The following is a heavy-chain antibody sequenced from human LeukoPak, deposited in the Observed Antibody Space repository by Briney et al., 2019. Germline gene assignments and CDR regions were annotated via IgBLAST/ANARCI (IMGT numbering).Heavy chain of an antibody. V-gene: IGHV4-4*07. Sequence: SETLSLTCTVSGGSISSYYWSWIRQPAGKGLEWIGRIYTSGSTNYNPSLKSRVTMSVDTSKNQFSLKLSSVTTADTAVYYCARVYEEDYGDYLDAFAIWGQGTMVTVSS. J-gene: IGHJ3*02. CDR2: IYTSGST. D-gene: IGHD4-17*01. CDR3: ARVYEEDYGDYLDAFAI. CDR1: GGSISSYY.